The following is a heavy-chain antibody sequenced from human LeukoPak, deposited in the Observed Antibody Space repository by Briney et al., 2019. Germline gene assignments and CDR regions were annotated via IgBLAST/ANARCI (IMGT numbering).Heavy chain of an antibody. J-gene: IGHJ6*02. V-gene: IGHV4-59*12. CDR3: ARELSSYYYYGMDV. D-gene: IGHD6-19*01. Sequence: SETLSLTCTVSGGSISRDYWGWIRQAPGKGLEWIGYVYYSGSTNYSPSLKSRITISLDTSKNQFSLKLNSVTAADTAVYYCARELSSYYYYGMDVWGQGTTVTVSS. CDR1: GGSISRDY. CDR2: VYYSGST.